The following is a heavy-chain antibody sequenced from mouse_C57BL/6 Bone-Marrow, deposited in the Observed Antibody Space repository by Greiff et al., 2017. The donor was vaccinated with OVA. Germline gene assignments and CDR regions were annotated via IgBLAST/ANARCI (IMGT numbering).Heavy chain of an antibody. CDR2: ISDGGSYT. J-gene: IGHJ3*01. V-gene: IGHV5-4*01. CDR3: ASDGYYVRFAY. D-gene: IGHD2-3*01. Sequence: EVQRVESGGGLVKPGGSLKLSCAASGFTFSSYAMSWVRQTPEKRLEWVATISDGGSYTYYPDNVKGRFTISRDNAKNNLYLQMSHLKSEDTAMYYCASDGYYVRFAYWGQGTLVTVSA. CDR1: GFTFSSYA.